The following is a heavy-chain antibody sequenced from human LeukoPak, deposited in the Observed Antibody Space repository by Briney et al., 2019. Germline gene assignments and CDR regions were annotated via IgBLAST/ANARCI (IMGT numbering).Heavy chain of an antibody. CDR1: GGSISSYY. D-gene: IGHD3-3*01. J-gene: IGHJ6*03. CDR3: ARDYDFWSGYHPDYYYMDV. Sequence: PSETLSLTCTVSGGSISSYYWSWIRQPAGKGLEWIGRIYTSGSTNYNPSLKNRVTMSVDTSKNQFSLKLSSVTAADTAVYYCARDYDFWSGYHPDYYYMDVWGKGTTVTVSS. CDR2: IYTSGST. V-gene: IGHV4-4*07.